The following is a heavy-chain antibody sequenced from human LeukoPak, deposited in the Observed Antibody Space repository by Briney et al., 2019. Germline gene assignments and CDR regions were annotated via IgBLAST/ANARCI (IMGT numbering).Heavy chain of an antibody. Sequence: VASVKVSCKASGYTFASYAMHWVRQAPGQRLEWMGWINAGNGNTKYSQKFQGRVTITRDTSASTAYMELSSLRSEDTAVYYCARDHRGFGELSLCYWGQGTLVTVSS. J-gene: IGHJ4*02. V-gene: IGHV1-3*01. D-gene: IGHD3-10*01. CDR2: INAGNGNT. CDR3: ARDHRGFGELSLCY. CDR1: GYTFASYA.